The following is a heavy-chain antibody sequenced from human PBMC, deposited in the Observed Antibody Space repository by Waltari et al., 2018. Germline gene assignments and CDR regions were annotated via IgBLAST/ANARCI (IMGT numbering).Heavy chain of an antibody. CDR2: INHSGST. CDR1: GGSFSGYY. CDR3: ARHATYSSGWSRYYYYGMDV. Sequence: QVQLQQWGAGLLKPSETLSLTCAVYGGSFSGYYWSWIRQPPGKGLEWIGEINHSGSTNSNPSLKSRVTISVDTSKNQFSLKLSSVTAADTAVYYCARHATYSSGWSRYYYYGMDVWGQGTTVTVSS. V-gene: IGHV4-34*01. J-gene: IGHJ6*02. D-gene: IGHD6-19*01.